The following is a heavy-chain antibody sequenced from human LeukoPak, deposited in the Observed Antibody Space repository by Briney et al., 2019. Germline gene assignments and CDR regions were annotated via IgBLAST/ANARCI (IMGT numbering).Heavy chain of an antibody. J-gene: IGHJ3*02. V-gene: IGHV4-34*01. CDR3: AIADCSGGTCHGFDI. D-gene: IGHD2-15*01. Sequence: SETLSLTCAVYGGSFSGYYWSWIRQPPGKGLEWIGEINHSGSTNYNPSLKSRVTISVDTSKNQFSLKLSSVTAADTAVYYCAIADCSGGTCHGFDIWGQGTMVTVSS. CDR1: GGSFSGYY. CDR2: INHSGST.